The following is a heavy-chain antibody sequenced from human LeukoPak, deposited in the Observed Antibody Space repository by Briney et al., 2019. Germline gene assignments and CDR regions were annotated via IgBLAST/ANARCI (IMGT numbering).Heavy chain of an antibody. V-gene: IGHV3-53*05. J-gene: IGHJ4*02. D-gene: IGHD3-22*01. CDR1: GITVSDSY. CDR3: ARDRVTNYYDSSGYYYGLDY. CDR2: IYSGGTT. Sequence: GGSLRLSCAASGITVSDSYMSWVRQAPGKGLEWVSVIYSGGTTHYADSVKGRFTISRDNSKNTLYLQMNSLRAEDTAVYYCARDRVTNYYDSSGYYYGLDYWGQGTLVTVSS.